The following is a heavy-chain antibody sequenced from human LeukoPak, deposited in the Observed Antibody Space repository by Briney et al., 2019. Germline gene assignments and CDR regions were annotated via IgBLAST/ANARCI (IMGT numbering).Heavy chain of an antibody. V-gene: IGHV4-30-2*01. CDR3: ARGAIFGVVIWRYYGMDV. D-gene: IGHD3-3*01. CDR1: GGSISSGGYS. CDR2: IYHSGST. J-gene: IGHJ6*02. Sequence: PSETLSLTCAVSGGSISSGGYSWRWIRQPPGKGLEWIGYIYHSGSTYYNPSLKSRVTISVDRSKNQFSLKLSSVTAADTAVYYCARGAIFGVVIWRYYGMDVWGQGTTVTVSS.